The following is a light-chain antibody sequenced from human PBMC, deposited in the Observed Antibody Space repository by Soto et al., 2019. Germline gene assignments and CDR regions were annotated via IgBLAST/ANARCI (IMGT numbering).Light chain of an antibody. CDR2: AAS. CDR1: QGISSY. Sequence: AIRLTQSPSSLSVSTGDRVTITFRASQGISSYLAWYQQKPGKAPKLLIYAASTLQSGVPSRFSGSGSGTDFTLTNSCLQSEDFATYYCQQYYSYPPTFGQGTKVDI. V-gene: IGKV1-8*01. J-gene: IGKJ1*01. CDR3: QQYYSYPPT.